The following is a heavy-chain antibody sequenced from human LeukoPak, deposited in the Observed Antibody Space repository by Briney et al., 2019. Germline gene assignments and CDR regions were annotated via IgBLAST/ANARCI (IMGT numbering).Heavy chain of an antibody. CDR1: GFTFSSYA. V-gene: IGHV3-23*01. D-gene: IGHD3-16*01. CDR2: ISGSGGST. Sequence: GGSLRLSCAASGFTFSSYAMSWVRQAPGKGLEWVSAISGSGGSTYYADSVKGRFTISRDNSKNTLYLQMSSLRAEDTAVYYCAKGGLITFGGARVLYHFDFWGQGTLVTVSS. CDR3: AKGGLITFGGARVLYHFDF. J-gene: IGHJ4*02.